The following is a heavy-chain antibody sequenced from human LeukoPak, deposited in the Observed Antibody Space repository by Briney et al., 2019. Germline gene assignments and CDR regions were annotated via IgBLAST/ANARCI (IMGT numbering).Heavy chain of an antibody. Sequence: GGSLRLSCAASGFTVSSNYMSWVRQAPGKGLEWVSVIYSGGSTYYADSVKGRFTIARDNSKNTLYLQMNSLRAEDTAVYYCARDGPLYGFAYPNWGQGTLVTVSS. J-gene: IGHJ4*02. CDR2: IYSGGST. D-gene: IGHD3-10*01. CDR3: ARDGPLYGFAYPN. CDR1: GFTVSSNY. V-gene: IGHV3-66*01.